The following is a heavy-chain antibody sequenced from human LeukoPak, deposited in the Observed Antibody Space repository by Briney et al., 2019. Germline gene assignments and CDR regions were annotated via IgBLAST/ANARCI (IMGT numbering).Heavy chain of an antibody. Sequence: PGGSLRLSCAVSGLTFSSYAMSWVRQAPGRGPEWVSTIGGSGDRTYYADSVKGRFTISRDNSKNTLYLQMNSLRVEDTAVYYCATSGIWGQGTLVTVSS. CDR3: ATSGI. V-gene: IGHV3-23*01. CDR1: GLTFSSYA. CDR2: IGGSGDRT. J-gene: IGHJ4*02.